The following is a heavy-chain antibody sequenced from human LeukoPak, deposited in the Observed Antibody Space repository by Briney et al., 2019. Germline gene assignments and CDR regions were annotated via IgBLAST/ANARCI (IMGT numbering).Heavy chain of an antibody. Sequence: GASVKVSCKASGGTFSSYAISWVRQAPGQGLEWMGGISPIFGTANHAQKFQGRVTTTADESTSTAYMELSSLRSEDTAVYYCARDSSLLRYFDWLLSPDNWFDPWGQGTLVTVSS. D-gene: IGHD3-9*01. CDR1: GGTFSSYA. J-gene: IGHJ5*02. CDR3: ARDSSLLRYFDWLLSPDNWFDP. CDR2: ISPIFGTA. V-gene: IGHV1-69*13.